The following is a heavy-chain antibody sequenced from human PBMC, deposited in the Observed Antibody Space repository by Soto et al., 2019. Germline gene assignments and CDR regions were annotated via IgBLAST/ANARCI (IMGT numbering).Heavy chain of an antibody. V-gene: IGHV1-58*02. CDR1: GFTFTSSA. CDR2: IVVGSGST. J-gene: IGHJ4*02. CDR3: AAALRYFDWLLYPAQFDY. Sequence: GASVKVSCKASGFTFTSSAMQWGRQARGQRLEWIGWIVVGSGSTNYAQKFQERVTITRDMSTSTAYMELSSLRSEDTAVYYCAAALRYFDWLLYPAQFDYWGQGTLVTVSS. D-gene: IGHD3-9*01.